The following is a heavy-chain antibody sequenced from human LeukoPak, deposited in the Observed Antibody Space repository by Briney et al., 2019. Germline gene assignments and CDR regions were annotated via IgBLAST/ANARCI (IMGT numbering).Heavy chain of an antibody. D-gene: IGHD4-23*01. CDR1: GYSFTNYW. Sequence: GESLKISCKASGYSFTNYWIGWVRQMAGKGLEWMGIIYPGDSDTRYSPSFQGQVTISADKSISTAYLQWSSLKASDTAMYYCASHRGNSINAFDYWGQGTLVTVSS. CDR3: ASHRGNSINAFDY. J-gene: IGHJ4*02. V-gene: IGHV5-51*01. CDR2: IYPGDSDT.